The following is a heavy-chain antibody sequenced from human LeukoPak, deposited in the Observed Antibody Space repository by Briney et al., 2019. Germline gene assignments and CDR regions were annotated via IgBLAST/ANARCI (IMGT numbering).Heavy chain of an antibody. CDR3: AREPSRYYGSGSFPFGY. Sequence: SVKVSCKASGGTFSSYAISWVRQAPGQGLEWMGGIIPIFGTANYAQKFQGRVTITADESTSTAYMELSSLRSEDTAVYYCAREPSRYYGSGSFPFGYWGQGTLVTVSS. J-gene: IGHJ4*02. V-gene: IGHV1-69*13. D-gene: IGHD3-10*01. CDR1: GGTFSSYA. CDR2: IIPIFGTA.